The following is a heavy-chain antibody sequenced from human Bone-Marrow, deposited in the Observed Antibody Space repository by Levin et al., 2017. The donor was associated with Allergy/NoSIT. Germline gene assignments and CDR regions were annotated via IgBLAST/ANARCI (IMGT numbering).Heavy chain of an antibody. D-gene: IGHD6-19*01. CDR2: IIPIFGTA. V-gene: IGHV1-69*13. J-gene: IGHJ4*02. CDR1: GGTFSSYA. CDR3: AREVGIAVAGTHLYFDY. Sequence: VASVKVSCKASGGTFSSYAISWVRQAPGQGLEWMGGIIPIFGTANYAQKFQGRVTITADESTSTAYMELSSLRSEDTAVYYCAREVGIAVAGTHLYFDYWGQGTLVTVSS.